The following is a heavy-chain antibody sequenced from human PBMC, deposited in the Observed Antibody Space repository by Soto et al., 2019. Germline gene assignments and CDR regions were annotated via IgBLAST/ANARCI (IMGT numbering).Heavy chain of an antibody. Sequence: GGSLRLSCAASGFTLNNYAMHWVRQAPGKGLEWVAVISYDGSNKYYADSVKGRFTMSRDNSENTLYLQMNSLRAEDTAVYHCARTDSSSALGYWGQGTLVTVSS. J-gene: IGHJ4*02. CDR3: ARTDSSSALGY. CDR2: ISYDGSNK. V-gene: IGHV3-30-3*01. D-gene: IGHD6-6*01. CDR1: GFTLNNYA.